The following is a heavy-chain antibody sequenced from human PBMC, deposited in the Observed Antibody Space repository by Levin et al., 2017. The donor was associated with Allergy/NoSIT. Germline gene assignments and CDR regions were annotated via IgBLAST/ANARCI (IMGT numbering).Heavy chain of an antibody. V-gene: IGHV3-9*01. CDR1: GFTFDDYA. CDR3: AKDMVWFGELAANGYGMEV. CDR2: ISWNSGSI. D-gene: IGHD3-10*01. J-gene: IGHJ6*02. Sequence: PGGSLRLSCVASGFTFDDYAMHWVRQVPGKGLEWVSGISWNSGSINYADSVKGRFTISRDNAKKSLYLQMNSLRAEDTALYYCAKDMVWFGELAANGYGMEVWGQGTTVTVFS.